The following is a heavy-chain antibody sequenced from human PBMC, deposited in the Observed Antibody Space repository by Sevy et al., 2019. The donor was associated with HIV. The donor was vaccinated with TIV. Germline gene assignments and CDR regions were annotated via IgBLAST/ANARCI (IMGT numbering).Heavy chain of an antibody. CDR2: VYPNSGDT. J-gene: IGHJ4*02. D-gene: IGHD6-13*01. V-gene: IGHV1-2*02. CDR1: GYTFTAYH. CDR3: SRETWYFAN. Sequence: VSVKVSCKTSGYTFTAYHMHWMRQAPGQGLEWMGWVYPNSGDTEYAQKFQGRVTMTTDTSINTVYMELSGLRSDDTAMYYCSRETWYFANWGQGTLVTVSS.